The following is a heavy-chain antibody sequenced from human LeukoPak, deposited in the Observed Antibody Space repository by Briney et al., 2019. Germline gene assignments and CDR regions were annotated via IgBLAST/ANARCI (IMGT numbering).Heavy chain of an antibody. CDR1: GFTFSSYA. D-gene: IGHD1-26*01. CDR2: ISGSGGNT. J-gene: IGHJ2*01. V-gene: IGHV3-23*01. CDR3: AKESLGATHYWYFDL. Sequence: GGSLRLSCAASGFTFSSYAMSWVRQAPGKGLEWVSAISGSGGNTYYADSVKGRFTISRDNSKNTLYLQMNSLRAEDTAVYYCAKESLGATHYWYFDLWGRGTLVTVSS.